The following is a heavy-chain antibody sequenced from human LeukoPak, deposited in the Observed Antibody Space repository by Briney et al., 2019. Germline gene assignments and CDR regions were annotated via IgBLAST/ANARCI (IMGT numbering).Heavy chain of an antibody. J-gene: IGHJ4*02. CDR3: AHPSTPDYGGLDY. V-gene: IGHV3-7*05. Sequence: GGSLRLSCVVSGFTFSTSWMNWVRQAPGKGLECVATIKEDGSEEYYVDSVRGRFTISRDNAKNSLYLQMSSLRAEDTAIYYCAHPSTPDYGGLDYWGQGTLVTVSS. CDR1: GFTFSTSW. D-gene: IGHD4-17*01. CDR2: IKEDGSEE.